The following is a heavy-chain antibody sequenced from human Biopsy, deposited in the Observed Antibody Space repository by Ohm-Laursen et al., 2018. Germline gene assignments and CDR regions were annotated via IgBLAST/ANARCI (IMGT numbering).Heavy chain of an antibody. CDR3: ARGSNDFGGLYFPR. Sequence: GSSVKVSCKASGGAFTNYAINWVRQAPGHGLEWMGGIIPVSETAGYAERFQGRVTITADVTTTTAYMDLSGLRSEDTAVYYCARGSNDFGGLYFPRWGQGTLLTVSS. CDR2: IIPVSETA. V-gene: IGHV1-69*01. J-gene: IGHJ4*02. CDR1: GGAFTNYA. D-gene: IGHD4-23*01.